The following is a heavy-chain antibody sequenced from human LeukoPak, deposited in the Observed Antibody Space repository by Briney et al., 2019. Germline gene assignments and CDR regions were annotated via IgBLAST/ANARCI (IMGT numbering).Heavy chain of an antibody. CDR1: GFTFSSYA. CDR2: ISYDGSNK. CDR3: ARDISSSWYGRGAFDI. V-gene: IGHV3-30-3*01. D-gene: IGHD6-13*01. Sequence: GGSLRLSCAASGFTFSSYAMHWVRQAPGKGLEWVAVISYDGSNKYYADSVKGRFTISRDNSKNTLYLQMNSLRAEDTAVYYCARDISSSWYGRGAFDIWGQGTMVTVSS. J-gene: IGHJ3*02.